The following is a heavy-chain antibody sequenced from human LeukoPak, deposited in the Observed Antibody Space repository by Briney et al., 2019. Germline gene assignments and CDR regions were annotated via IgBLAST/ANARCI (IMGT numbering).Heavy chain of an antibody. CDR3: ARDRVESIAARPDYYYYGMDV. CDR2: IIPILGIA. D-gene: IGHD6-6*01. Sequence: SVKVSCKASGGTFSSYAISWVRQAPGQGLEWMGRIIPILGIANYAQKLQGRVTITADKSTSTAYMELSSLRSEDTAVYYCARDRVESIAARPDYYYYGMDVWGQGTTVTVSS. CDR1: GGTFSSYA. V-gene: IGHV1-69*04. J-gene: IGHJ6*02.